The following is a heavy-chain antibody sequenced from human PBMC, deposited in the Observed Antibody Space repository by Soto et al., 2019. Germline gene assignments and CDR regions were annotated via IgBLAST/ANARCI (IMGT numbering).Heavy chain of an antibody. CDR3: AKEGAAKSGDDFFDY. CDR2: VSGSGGVA. D-gene: IGHD3-10*01. V-gene: IGHV3-23*01. CDR1: GFTFGSYA. J-gene: IGHJ4*02. Sequence: EVRLLESGGGLVQPGASLRLSCAASGFTFGSYAMTWVRQAPGKGLEWVSIVSGSGGVAYYADSVKGHFTISRDNSKNTLYRQMTGLRAEDTVVYYCAKEGAAKSGDDFFDYWGQGTLVTVSS.